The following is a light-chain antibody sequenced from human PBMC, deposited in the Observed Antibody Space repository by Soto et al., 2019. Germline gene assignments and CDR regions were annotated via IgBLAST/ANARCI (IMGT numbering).Light chain of an antibody. Sequence: EIVLTQSPGTLSLSPLERATLSCMASQSVSSSYLAWYQQKPGQAPRLLIYDASSRATGIPDRFSGSGSGTDFTLTISRLEPEDFAVYYCQQYGNSPLTFGGGTKVDIK. CDR1: QSVSSSY. CDR2: DAS. J-gene: IGKJ4*01. CDR3: QQYGNSPLT. V-gene: IGKV3-20*01.